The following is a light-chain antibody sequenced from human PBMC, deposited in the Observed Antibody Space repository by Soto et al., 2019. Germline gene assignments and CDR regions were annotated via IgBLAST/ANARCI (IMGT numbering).Light chain of an antibody. CDR2: GAS. CDR3: HQYNNWPRT. V-gene: IGKV3-15*01. Sequence: EIVMTQSPATLSVSPGERATLSCRASQSVSANLAWYQQKPGQAPMLLIYGASTRATGIPARFSGSGSGTEFTLTNSSLQSEDFAVYYCHQYNNWPRTFGQGTKVEIK. J-gene: IGKJ1*01. CDR1: QSVSAN.